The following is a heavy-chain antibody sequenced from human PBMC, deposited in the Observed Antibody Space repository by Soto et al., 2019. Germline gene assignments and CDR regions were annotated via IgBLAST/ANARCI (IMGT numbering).Heavy chain of an antibody. CDR1: GFTFSSYA. Sequence: PGGSLRLSYAASGFTFSSYAMSWVRQAPGKGLEWVSAISGSAGSTYYADSVKGRFTISRDNSKNTLYLQMNSLRAEDTAVYYCAKDPSYYYFWSGYPNWFDPWGQGTLVTVSS. CDR3: AKDPSYYYFWSGYPNWFDP. V-gene: IGHV3-23*01. D-gene: IGHD3-3*01. CDR2: ISGSAGST. J-gene: IGHJ5*02.